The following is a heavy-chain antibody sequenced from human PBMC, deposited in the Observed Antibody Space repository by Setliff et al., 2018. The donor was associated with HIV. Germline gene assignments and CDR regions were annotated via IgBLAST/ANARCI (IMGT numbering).Heavy chain of an antibody. V-gene: IGHV7-4-1*02. D-gene: IGHD1-7*01. CDR3: AREASGENYPYY. Sequence: ASVKVSCKTSGYMFSLYGIHWLRQAPGQNLEWMGWINTETGTPTYAPGFTGRSVLSLDTSVSAAYLEISSLVAEDSALYYCAREASGENYPYYWGQGTMVTVSS. J-gene: IGHJ4*02. CDR1: GYMFSLYG. CDR2: INTETGTP.